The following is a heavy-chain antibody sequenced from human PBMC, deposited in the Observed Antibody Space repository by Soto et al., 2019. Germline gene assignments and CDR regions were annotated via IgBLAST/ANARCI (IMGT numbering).Heavy chain of an antibody. V-gene: IGHV4-31*03. CDR3: ARDYGDYAIDY. D-gene: IGHD4-17*01. J-gene: IGHJ4*02. Sequence: SETLSLTCTVSGGSISSGGYYWSWIRQHPGKGLEWIGYIYYSGSTYYNPSLKSRVTISVDTSKNQFSLKLGSVTAADTAVYYCARDYGDYAIDYWGQGTLVTVSS. CDR2: IYYSGST. CDR1: GGSISSGGYY.